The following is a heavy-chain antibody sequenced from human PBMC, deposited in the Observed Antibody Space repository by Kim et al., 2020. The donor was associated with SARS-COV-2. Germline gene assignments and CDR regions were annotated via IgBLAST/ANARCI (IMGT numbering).Heavy chain of an antibody. J-gene: IGHJ6*02. D-gene: IGHD1-1*01. CDR3: ARDLGLTTTNGVGMDV. CDR2: ISYSGST. CDR1: GGSVSSDNYY. V-gene: IGHV4-61*03. Sequence: SETLSLTCTVSGGSVSSDNYYWSWIRQPPGKGLEWIGYISYSGSTNYNPSLKSRVTISLDTSENHFSLKLNSVTAADTAVYYYARDLGLTTTNGVGMDVWGQGTTVTVSS.